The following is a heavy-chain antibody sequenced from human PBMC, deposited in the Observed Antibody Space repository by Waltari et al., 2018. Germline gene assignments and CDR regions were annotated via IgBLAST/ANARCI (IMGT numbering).Heavy chain of an antibody. Sequence: QVQLQESGPGLVKPSETLSLTCTVSGGSISSYYWSWIRQPPGKGLEWIGYIYYSGSTNYNPSLKSRVTISVDTSKNQFSLKLSSVTAADTAVYYCAREAGVVPAAPNYYYYYMDVWGKGTTVTVSS. CDR3: AREAGVVPAAPNYYYYYMDV. CDR2: IYYSGST. V-gene: IGHV4-59*01. J-gene: IGHJ6*03. D-gene: IGHD2-2*01. CDR1: GGSISSYY.